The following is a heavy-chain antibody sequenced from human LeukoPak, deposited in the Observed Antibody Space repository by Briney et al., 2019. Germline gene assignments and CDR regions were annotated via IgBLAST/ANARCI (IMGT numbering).Heavy chain of an antibody. CDR3: AKAVYYYDSSGYYYFDY. V-gene: IGHV3-23*01. Sequence: GGSLRLSCAASGFTFSSYAMSWVRQAPGKGLEWVSDISCSGGSTYYADSVKGRFTISRDNSKNTLYLQMNSLRAEDTAVYYCAKAVYYYDSSGYYYFDYWGQGTLVTVSS. D-gene: IGHD3-22*01. CDR2: ISCSGGST. CDR1: GFTFSSYA. J-gene: IGHJ4*02.